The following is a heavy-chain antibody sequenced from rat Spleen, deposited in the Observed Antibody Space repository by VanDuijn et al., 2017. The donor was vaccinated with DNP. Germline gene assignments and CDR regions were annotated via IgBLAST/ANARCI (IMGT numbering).Heavy chain of an antibody. D-gene: IGHD1-11*01. J-gene: IGHJ2*01. CDR3: TRVLFNYGRYSDRYFDY. CDR2: ITYTGGSA. CDR1: GFNFYDYW. V-gene: IGHV5-31*01. Sequence: EVKLVESGGGLVQPGRSLKLSCAASGFNFYDYWMGWVRQAPGKGLEWVAYITYTGGSAYYPDSVKGRFTISRDNDKSILYLQMNSLKSEDTATYYCTRVLFNYGRYSDRYFDYWGQGVMVTVSS.